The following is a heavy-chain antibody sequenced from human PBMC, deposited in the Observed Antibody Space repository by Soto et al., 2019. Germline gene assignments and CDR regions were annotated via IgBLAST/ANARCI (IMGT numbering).Heavy chain of an antibody. Sequence: GGSLRLSCEASGFTFSGVSMNWVRQVPGKGLEWVASISSASSETWYADSVKGRFITSGDNAQNSLFLQMNTLRPEDSAIYYCARVAYWGPGTQVTVSS. J-gene: IGHJ4*02. CDR3: ARVAY. CDR2: ISSASSET. V-gene: IGHV3-21*01. CDR1: GFTFSGVS.